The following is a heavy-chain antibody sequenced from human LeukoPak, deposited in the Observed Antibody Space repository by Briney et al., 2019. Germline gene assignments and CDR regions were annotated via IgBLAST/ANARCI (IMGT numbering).Heavy chain of an antibody. CDR3: ARKGEPKSSNLYYYYGLDV. Sequence: GASVKVSCKASGYTFASYGISWVRQAPGQGLEWMGWISPCNGDTKYAQKVQGRVTMTTDTSTSTASMELRSLRSDDTAVYYCARKGEPKSSNLYYYYGLDVWGQGTTVTVSS. V-gene: IGHV1-18*01. D-gene: IGHD1-14*01. CDR2: ISPCNGDT. CDR1: GYTFASYG. J-gene: IGHJ6*02.